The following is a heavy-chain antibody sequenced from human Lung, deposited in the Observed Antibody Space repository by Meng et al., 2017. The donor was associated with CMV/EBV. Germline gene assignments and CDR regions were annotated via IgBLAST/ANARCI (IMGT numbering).Heavy chain of an antibody. V-gene: IGHV3-74*01. J-gene: IGHJ5*02. D-gene: IGHD2-15*01. Sequence: GEXXKISCAASGFTFSSYWMHWVRQAPGKGLVWVSRINSDGSSTSYADSVKGRFTISRDNAKNTLYLQMNSLRAEDTAVYYCARGEDIVVENWFDPWGQGTXVTVSS. CDR1: GFTFSSYW. CDR3: ARGEDIVVENWFDP. CDR2: INSDGSST.